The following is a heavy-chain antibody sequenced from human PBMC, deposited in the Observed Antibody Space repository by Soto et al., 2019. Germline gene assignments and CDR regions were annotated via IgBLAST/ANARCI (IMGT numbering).Heavy chain of an antibody. J-gene: IGHJ6*03. Sequence: SETLSLTCAVYGGSFSGHSWSWIRQPPGKGLEWIGEINHSGSTYYNPSLKSRVTISVDTSKNQFSLMLSSVTAADTAVYYCARGYDFWSGYLPGNYYYYYMDVWGKGTTVTVS. CDR3: ARGYDFWSGYLPGNYYYYYMDV. V-gene: IGHV4-34*09. D-gene: IGHD3-3*01. CDR1: GGSFSGHS. CDR2: INHSGST.